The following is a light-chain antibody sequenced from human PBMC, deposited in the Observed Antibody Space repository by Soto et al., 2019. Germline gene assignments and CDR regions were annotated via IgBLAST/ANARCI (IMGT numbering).Light chain of an antibody. CDR2: DTP. V-gene: IGKV3D-20*01. Sequence: EIVLTHSPVTLSLSPCERAALSGGASQRVSGGFLAWYQQKPGLAPRLILYDTPFRATGIPDRFSGSGSGTDFTLTISRLDPEDFAVYYCQQYGSSPSFGQGTKVDIK. CDR1: QRVSGGF. J-gene: IGKJ1*01. CDR3: QQYGSSPS.